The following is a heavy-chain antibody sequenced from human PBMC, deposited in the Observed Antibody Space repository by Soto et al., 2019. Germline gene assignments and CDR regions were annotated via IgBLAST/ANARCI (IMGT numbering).Heavy chain of an antibody. CDR3: ARDQKARWYTRYFDS. Sequence: EVQVVESGGGLVQPGGSLRLSCEASGFTFSLYNMNWVRQAPGKGLEWVAYVSSSSGIIYYADSVKGRFTISRDDAKNSLYLQMNSLGAEDTAVYVCARDQKARWYTRYFDSWGVGPLVPVSS. CDR1: GFTFSLYN. V-gene: IGHV3-48*01. D-gene: IGHD6-13*01. CDR2: VSSSSGII. J-gene: IGHJ4*02.